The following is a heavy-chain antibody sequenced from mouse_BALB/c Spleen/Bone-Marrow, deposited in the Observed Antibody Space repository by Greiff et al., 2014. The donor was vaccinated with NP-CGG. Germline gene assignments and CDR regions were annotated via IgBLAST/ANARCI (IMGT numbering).Heavy chain of an antibody. CDR1: GYTFTSYY. CDR2: IYPGNVNT. CDR3: ARRVHYYGFYFDY. Sequence: QVQLQQSGPELVKPGASVRISCKASGYTFTSYYIHWVKQRPGQGLEWIGWIYPGNVNTKYNEKFKGKATLTADKSSSTAYMQLSSLTSEDSAVYFCARRVHYYGFYFDYWGQGTTRTVSS. V-gene: IGHV1S56*01. J-gene: IGHJ2*01. D-gene: IGHD1-2*01.